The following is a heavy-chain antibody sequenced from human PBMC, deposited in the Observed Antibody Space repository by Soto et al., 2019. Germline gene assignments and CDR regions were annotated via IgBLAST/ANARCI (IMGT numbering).Heavy chain of an antibody. Sequence: EVQLVESGGGLIQPGGSLRLSCAASGFTVSSNYMSWVRQAPGKGVEWVSVIYSGGSTYYADSVKGRFTISRDNSKNTLYLQMNSLRAEDTAVYYCARAAHDYGDSYNWFDPWGQGTLVTVS. CDR1: GFTVSSNY. V-gene: IGHV3-53*01. CDR3: ARAAHDYGDSYNWFDP. D-gene: IGHD4-17*01. CDR2: IYSGGST. J-gene: IGHJ5*02.